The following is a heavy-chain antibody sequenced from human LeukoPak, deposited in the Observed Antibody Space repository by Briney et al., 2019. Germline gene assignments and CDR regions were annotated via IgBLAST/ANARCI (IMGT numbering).Heavy chain of an antibody. D-gene: IGHD3-22*01. Sequence: ASVKVSCKASGGTFSSYAISWVRQAPGQGLEWMGGIIPIFGTANCAQKFQGRVTITADESTSTAYMELSSLRSDDTAVYYCARGAYDSSGYYLWDYWGQGTLVTVSS. V-gene: IGHV1-69*13. J-gene: IGHJ4*02. CDR1: GGTFSSYA. CDR2: IIPIFGTA. CDR3: ARGAYDSSGYYLWDY.